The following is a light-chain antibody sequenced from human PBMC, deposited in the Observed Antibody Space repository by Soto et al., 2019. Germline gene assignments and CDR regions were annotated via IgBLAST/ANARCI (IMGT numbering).Light chain of an antibody. CDR1: QSISRW. CDR3: QQYSSYPWT. Sequence: DIQMTLSPSTLSASVGDRVTITCRASQSISRWSAWYQQKPGKAPNLLIYKASSLESGVPSSFSGSGSGTEFTLTISSLQPDDFATYYCQQYSSYPWTFGQGTKVEIK. V-gene: IGKV1-5*03. CDR2: KAS. J-gene: IGKJ1*01.